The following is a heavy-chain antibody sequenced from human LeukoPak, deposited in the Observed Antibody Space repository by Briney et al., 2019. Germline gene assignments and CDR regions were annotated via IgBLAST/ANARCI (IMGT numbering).Heavy chain of an antibody. Sequence: AGGSLRLSCAASGFTFSSYAMHWVRQAPGKGLEWVAVISYDGSNKYYADSVKGRFTISRDNSKNTLYLQMNSLRAEDTAVYYCARDKIVGATVLDYWGQGTLVTVSS. V-gene: IGHV3-30*04. D-gene: IGHD1-26*01. CDR1: GFTFSSYA. CDR3: ARDKIVGATVLDY. J-gene: IGHJ4*02. CDR2: ISYDGSNK.